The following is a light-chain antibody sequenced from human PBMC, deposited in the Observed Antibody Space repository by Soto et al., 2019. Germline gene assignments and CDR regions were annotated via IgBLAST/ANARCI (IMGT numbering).Light chain of an antibody. V-gene: IGLV2-14*01. CDR3: SSYTSSSTVV. CDR2: EVS. J-gene: IGLJ2*01. Sequence: QSALTQPASVSGSPGQSITISCTGTSSDVGGYNYVSWYQQHPGKAPKLMIYEVSNRPSGVSNRFSGSKSGNTASLTISGLQXXXXAXXYCSSYTSSSTVVFGGGTKLTVL. CDR1: SSDVGGYNY.